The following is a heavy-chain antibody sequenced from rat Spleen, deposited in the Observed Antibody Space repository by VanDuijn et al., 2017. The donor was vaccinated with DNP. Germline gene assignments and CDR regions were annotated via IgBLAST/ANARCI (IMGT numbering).Heavy chain of an antibody. V-gene: IGHV5-31*01. CDR1: GFTSNNYW. CDR3: ARGSGSYYWYFDF. J-gene: IGHJ1*01. CDR2: IPSRGGNT. D-gene: IGHD5-1*01. Sequence: EVQLVESGGDLVQPGRSLKLSCVASGFTSNNYWMAWIRQVPGKGLEWVASIPSRGGNTYYPDSVKGRFTISRDNAKNTLYLQMNSLRSEDTATYYCARGSGSYYWYFDFWGPGTMVTVSS.